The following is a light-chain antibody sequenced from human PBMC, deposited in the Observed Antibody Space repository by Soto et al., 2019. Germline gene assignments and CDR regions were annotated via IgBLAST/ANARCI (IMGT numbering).Light chain of an antibody. CDR3: QQNSNWPLT. CDR1: QSVSSY. Sequence: EIVMTQSPATLSLSPGERATLSCRASQSVSSYLAWYQQKPGQAPRLLIYDASNGATGIPARFSGSGSGTAFTLTISSLEHEDSAVYYCQQNSNWPLTFGGGTKVEIK. J-gene: IGKJ4*01. CDR2: DAS. V-gene: IGKV3-11*01.